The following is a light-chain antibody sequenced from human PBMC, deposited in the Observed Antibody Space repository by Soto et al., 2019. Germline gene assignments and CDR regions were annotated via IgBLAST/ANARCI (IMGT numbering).Light chain of an antibody. Sequence: DIQMTQSPSSVSASVGDRVTITCRANQSISIYLAWYQQKPGRAPNLLIYAASRLPSGVPSRFRGSGSGTDFSLTICSLRPEGFATYYCQQANNLPGTFGPVTKVDLK. CDR1: QSISIY. CDR2: AAS. V-gene: IGKV1-12*01. CDR3: QQANNLPGT. J-gene: IGKJ3*01.